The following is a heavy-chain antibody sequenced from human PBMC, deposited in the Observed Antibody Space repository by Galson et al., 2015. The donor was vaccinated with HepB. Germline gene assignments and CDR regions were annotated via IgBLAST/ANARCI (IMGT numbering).Heavy chain of an antibody. CDR1: GYTFTSYG. CDR2: ISAYNGNT. D-gene: IGHD3-10*01. V-gene: IGHV1-18*04. Sequence: SVKVSCKASGYTFTSYGISWVRQAPGQGLEWMGWISAYNGNTNYAQKLQGRVTMTTDTSTSTAHMELRSLRSDDTAVYYCAREDSLLWFGESADAFDIWGQGTMVTVSS. J-gene: IGHJ3*02. CDR3: AREDSLLWFGESADAFDI.